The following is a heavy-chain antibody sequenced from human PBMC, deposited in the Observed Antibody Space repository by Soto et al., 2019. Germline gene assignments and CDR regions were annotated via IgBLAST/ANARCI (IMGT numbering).Heavy chain of an antibody. CDR1: GFTFSSYG. D-gene: IGHD2-2*01. J-gene: IGHJ5*02. V-gene: IGHV3-30*18. CDR2: ISYDGSNK. CDR3: AKEQDIVVVPAALAPFDP. Sequence: PRLSCAASGFTFSSYGMHWVRQAPGKGLEWVAVISYDGSNKYYADSVKGRFTISRDNSKNTLYLQMNSLRAEDTAVYYCAKEQDIVVVPAALAPFDPWGQGTLVTVSS.